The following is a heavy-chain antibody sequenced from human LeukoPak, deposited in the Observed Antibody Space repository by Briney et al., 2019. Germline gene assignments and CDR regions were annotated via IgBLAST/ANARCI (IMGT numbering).Heavy chain of an antibody. D-gene: IGHD3-9*01. V-gene: IGHV4-34*01. Sequence: PSETLSLTCAVYGGSFSGYYWSWIRQPPGKGLEWIGEINHSGSTNYNPSLKSRVTISVDTSKNQFSLKLSSVTAADTAVYYCAITPQYYDILTGYYLASFDYWGQGTLVTVSS. J-gene: IGHJ4*02. CDR3: AITPQYYDILTGYYLASFDY. CDR1: GGSFSGYY. CDR2: INHSGST.